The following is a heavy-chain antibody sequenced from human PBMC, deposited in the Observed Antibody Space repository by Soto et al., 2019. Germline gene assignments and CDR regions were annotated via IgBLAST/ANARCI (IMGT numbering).Heavy chain of an antibody. CDR3: GRGAKGLRGFDY. CDR1: GFTFSSYD. CDR2: IGTAGDT. D-gene: IGHD3-10*01. Sequence: EVQLVESGGGLVQPGGSLRLSCAASGFTFSSYDMHWVRQATGKGLEWVSAIGTAGDTYYPGSVKGRFTISRENAKNSLYLQMNRLRAGDTALYFCGRGAKGLRGFDYWGQGTLVNGFS. V-gene: IGHV3-13*01. J-gene: IGHJ4*02.